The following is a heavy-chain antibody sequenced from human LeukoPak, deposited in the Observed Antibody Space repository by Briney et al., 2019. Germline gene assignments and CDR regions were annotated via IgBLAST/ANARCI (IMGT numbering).Heavy chain of an antibody. Sequence: GGSLRLSCAASGFTFSSYWMSWVRQAPGKGLEWVANIKQDGSEKYYVDSVKGRFTISRDNAKNSLYLQMNSLRAEDTAVYYCARDLMRWLQSETFDYWGQGTLVTVSP. CDR1: GFTFSSYW. CDR3: ARDLMRWLQSETFDY. V-gene: IGHV3-7*01. CDR2: IKQDGSEK. D-gene: IGHD5-12*01. J-gene: IGHJ4*02.